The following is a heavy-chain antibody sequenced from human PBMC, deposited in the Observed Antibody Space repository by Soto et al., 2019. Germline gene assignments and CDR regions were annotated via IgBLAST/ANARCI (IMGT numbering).Heavy chain of an antibody. CDR3: ARVGYCSRTSCYITLRSTSGMDV. Sequence: QVQLVQSGAEVKKPGSSVKVSCKASGGTFSSYAISWVRQAPGQGLEWMGGIIPIFGTANYAQKFQGRVAITADKSTSTAYMYLSSLRSEDTAVYYCARVGYCSRTSCYITLRSTSGMDVSGQGTTVTVSS. CDR1: GGTFSSYA. CDR2: IIPIFGTA. J-gene: IGHJ6*02. V-gene: IGHV1-69*06. D-gene: IGHD2-2*02.